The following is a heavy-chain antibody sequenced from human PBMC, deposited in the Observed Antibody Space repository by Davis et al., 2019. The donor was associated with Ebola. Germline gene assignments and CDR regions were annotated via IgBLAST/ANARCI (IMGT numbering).Heavy chain of an antibody. CDR1: GFTFSSYG. Sequence: GESLKISCAASGFTFSSYGMHWVRQAPGKGLEWVAVISYDGSNKYYADSVKGRFTISRDNSKNTLYLQMNSLRAEDTAVYYCAKGRYYYDSSGYYPDYWGQGTLVTVSS. J-gene: IGHJ4*02. CDR2: ISYDGSNK. D-gene: IGHD3-22*01. V-gene: IGHV3-30*18. CDR3: AKGRYYYDSSGYYPDY.